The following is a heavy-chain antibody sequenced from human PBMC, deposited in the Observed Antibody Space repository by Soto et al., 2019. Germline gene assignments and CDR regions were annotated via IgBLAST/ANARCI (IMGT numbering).Heavy chain of an antibody. V-gene: IGHV4-59*01. CDR3: ARSNGYKYYFDY. D-gene: IGHD5-12*01. CDR1: GGSISSYC. J-gene: IGHJ4*02. Sequence: PSETLSLTCTVSGGSISSYCWSWIRQPPGKGLEWIGYIYYSGSTNYNPSLKSRVTISVDTSKNQFSLKLSSVTAADTAVYYCARSNGYKYYFDYWGQGTLVTVSS. CDR2: IYYSGST.